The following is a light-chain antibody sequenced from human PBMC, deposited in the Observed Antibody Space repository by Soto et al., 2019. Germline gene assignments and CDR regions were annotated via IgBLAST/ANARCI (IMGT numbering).Light chain of an antibody. J-gene: IGKJ1*01. V-gene: IGKV1-39*01. CDR1: QSISSH. Sequence: DIQMTQSPSSLSASIGDRVTITCRASQSISSHLSWYQQKPGKAPKFLMYAASNLQSGVPSNFSGSGSGTEFTLTIGSLQPEDFATYYCQQSYSTPPTFGQGTKVDIK. CDR2: AAS. CDR3: QQSYSTPPT.